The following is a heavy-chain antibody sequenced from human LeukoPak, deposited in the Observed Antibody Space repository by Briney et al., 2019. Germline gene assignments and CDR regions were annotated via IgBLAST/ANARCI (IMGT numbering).Heavy chain of an antibody. CDR3: AREAYCSGGSCYSGGYYYYGMDV. Sequence: ASVKVSCKASGYTFTSYGISWVRQAPGQGLEWMGWISAYNGNTNYAQKLQGRVTMTTDTSTSTAYMELRSLRSDDTAVYYCAREAYCSGGSCYSGGYYYYGMDVWGQGTTGTVSS. J-gene: IGHJ6*02. CDR1: GYTFTSYG. V-gene: IGHV1-18*01. D-gene: IGHD2-15*01. CDR2: ISAYNGNT.